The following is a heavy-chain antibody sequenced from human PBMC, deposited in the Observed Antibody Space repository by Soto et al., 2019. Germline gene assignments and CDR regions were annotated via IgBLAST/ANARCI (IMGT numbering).Heavy chain of an antibody. Sequence: PSETLSLTCTVSGGSITSRSYNWGWIRQPPGKGLEWIGSIYYNENTYYNPSLKSRVGLSVDTSKNEFSLKLSSVTAADTAVYYCASLHSSGWYEVDHWGQGILLTVSS. D-gene: IGHD6-19*01. CDR1: GGSITSRSYN. CDR2: IYYNENT. J-gene: IGHJ5*02. V-gene: IGHV4-39*01. CDR3: ASLHSSGWYEVDH.